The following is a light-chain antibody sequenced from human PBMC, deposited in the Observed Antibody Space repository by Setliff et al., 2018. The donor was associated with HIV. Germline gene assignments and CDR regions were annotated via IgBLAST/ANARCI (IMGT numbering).Light chain of an antibody. Sequence: SYELTQPPSVSVAPGKTARITCGGNNIGSKSVHWYQQKPGQAPVLVVYDDSDRPSGVSNRFSGTKTANTASLTISGLQADDEADYYCSSYTTNSTFVFGTGTKVTVL. J-gene: IGLJ1*01. V-gene: IGLV3-21*03. CDR1: NIGSKS. CDR3: SSYTTNSTFV. CDR2: DDS.